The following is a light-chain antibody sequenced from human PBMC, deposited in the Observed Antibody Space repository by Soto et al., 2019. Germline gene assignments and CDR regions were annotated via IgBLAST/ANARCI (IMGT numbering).Light chain of an antibody. CDR2: GAS. Sequence: EIVMTQSPATLSVSPGERATLSCRASQSVSSNLAWYQQKPGQAPRLLIYGASTRATGIPARFSGSGSGTEIILTISSLQSEDFAFYYCQQYNSWPLTFGGGTKVEIK. CDR3: QQYNSWPLT. V-gene: IGKV3-15*01. CDR1: QSVSSN. J-gene: IGKJ4*01.